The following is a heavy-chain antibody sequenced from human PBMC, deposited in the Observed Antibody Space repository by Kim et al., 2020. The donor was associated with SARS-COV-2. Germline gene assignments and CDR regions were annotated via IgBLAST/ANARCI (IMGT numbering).Heavy chain of an antibody. J-gene: IGHJ6*02. Sequence: GGSLRRSCAASGFTFSACAMGWVRQAPGKGLQWVSSISHSGTDTYYADSVRGRFTISRDYSRDTLYLQMNSLRIEDTAVYFCAKDIYDYSGMDVWGQGTTVTVS. V-gene: IGHV3-23*01. CDR1: GFTFSACA. CDR2: ISHSGTDT. CDR3: AKDIYDYSGMDV.